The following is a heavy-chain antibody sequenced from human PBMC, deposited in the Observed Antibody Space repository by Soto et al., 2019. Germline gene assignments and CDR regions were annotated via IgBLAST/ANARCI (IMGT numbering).Heavy chain of an antibody. CDR1: GGSISGYY. J-gene: IGHJ4*01. CDR3: AREEVGAFDS. D-gene: IGHD1-26*01. CDR2: MYNTGST. V-gene: IGHV4-59*01. Sequence: SETLSLTCTVSGGSISGYYWSWIRQPPGKGLEWIGYMYNTGSTVYNPSFKSRVTISVDTSKNQFSLKLNSVTAADTAVYYCAREEVGAFDSWGHGTLVTVSS.